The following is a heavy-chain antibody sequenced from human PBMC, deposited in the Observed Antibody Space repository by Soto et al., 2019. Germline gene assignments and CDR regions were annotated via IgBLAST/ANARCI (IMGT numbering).Heavy chain of an antibody. J-gene: IGHJ4*01. Sequence: SQTLSLTCAITGDSVSSNSAGWSWVRQSPSRGLEWLGRTYYRSKWYYEYAVSVRGRITINPDTSKNQYSLQLNSVTPEDTAVSFCARVEQYSGRIFDDWGQGTLVTVSS. CDR3: ARVEQYSGRIFDD. CDR2: TYYRSKWYY. CDR1: GDSVSSNSAG. D-gene: IGHD1-26*01. V-gene: IGHV6-1*01.